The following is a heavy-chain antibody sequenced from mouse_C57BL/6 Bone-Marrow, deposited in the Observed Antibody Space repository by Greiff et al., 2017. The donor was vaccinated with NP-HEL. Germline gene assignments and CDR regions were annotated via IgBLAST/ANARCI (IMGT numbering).Heavy chain of an antibody. CDR2: ISNLAYSI. J-gene: IGHJ4*01. D-gene: IGHD1-1*01. V-gene: IGHV5-15*01. CDR3: ARLYYGSSYGYAMDY. Sequence: VQLKQSGGGLVQPGGSLKLSCAASGFTFSDYGMAWVRQAPRQGPEWVAFISNLAYSIYYADTVTGRFTISRENAKNTLYLEMSSLRSEDTAMYYCARLYYGSSYGYAMDYWGQGTSVTVSS. CDR1: GFTFSDYG.